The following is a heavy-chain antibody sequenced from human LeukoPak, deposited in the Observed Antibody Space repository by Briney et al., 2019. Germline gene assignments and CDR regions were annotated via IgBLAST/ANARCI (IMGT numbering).Heavy chain of an antibody. CDR3: ARGRRLYCGGDCYSYYFNS. Sequence: PSETLSLTCTVSGGSISSYDWSWIRQPPGKGLEWIGVIYYSGSTNYNPSLKSRVTISVDTSKNQFSLKLSSVTAADTAVYYCARGRRLYCGGDCYSYYFNSWGQGTLVTVSS. J-gene: IGHJ4*02. CDR1: GGSISSYD. CDR2: IYYSGST. V-gene: IGHV4-59*01. D-gene: IGHD2-21*02.